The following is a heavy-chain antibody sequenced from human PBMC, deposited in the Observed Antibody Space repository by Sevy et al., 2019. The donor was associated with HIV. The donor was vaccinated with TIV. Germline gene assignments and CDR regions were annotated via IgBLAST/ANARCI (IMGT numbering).Heavy chain of an antibody. CDR3: ARVWPGIYGDHGAFDI. J-gene: IGHJ3*02. V-gene: IGHV3-72*01. CDR2: TRNKANSYTT. D-gene: IGHD4-17*01. Sequence: GGSLRLSCAASGFTFSDHYMDWVRQAPGKGLEWVGRTRNKANSYTTEYAASVTGRFTISRDDSKNSLYLQMNSLKTEDTAVYYCARVWPGIYGDHGAFDIWGQGTMVTVSS. CDR1: GFTFSDHY.